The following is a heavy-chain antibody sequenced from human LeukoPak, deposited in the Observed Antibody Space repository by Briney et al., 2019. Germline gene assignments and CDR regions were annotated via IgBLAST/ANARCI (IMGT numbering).Heavy chain of an antibody. CDR1: GGSISRGGYY. Sequence: SETLSLTCTVSGGSISRGGYYWSWIRHHPGKGLEWIGYIYYSGSTYYNPSLKSRVTISVDTSKNQFSLKLSSVTAADTAVYYCARERDIVVVPAASGWFDPWGQGTLVTVSS. D-gene: IGHD2-2*01. V-gene: IGHV4-31*03. CDR2: IYYSGST. J-gene: IGHJ5*02. CDR3: ARERDIVVVPAASGWFDP.